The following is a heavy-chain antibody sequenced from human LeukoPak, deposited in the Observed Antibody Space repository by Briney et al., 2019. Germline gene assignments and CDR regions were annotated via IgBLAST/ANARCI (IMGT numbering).Heavy chain of an antibody. Sequence: GGSLRLSCAASGFTFSSYAMSWVRQAPGKGLEWVAVIRYDGTDKNYADSVKGRFTISRDNSQNTLFLQMNSLRAEDTAVYYCARVRSEWELVLDAFDIWGQGTMVTVS. V-gene: IGHV3-33*08. CDR1: GFTFSSYA. J-gene: IGHJ3*02. CDR2: IRYDGTDK. D-gene: IGHD1-26*01. CDR3: ARVRSEWELVLDAFDI.